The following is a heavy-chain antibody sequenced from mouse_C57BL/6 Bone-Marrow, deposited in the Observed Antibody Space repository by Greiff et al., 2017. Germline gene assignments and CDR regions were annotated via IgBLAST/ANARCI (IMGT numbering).Heavy chain of an antibody. J-gene: IGHJ2*01. CDR1: GYTFTSYW. V-gene: IGHV1-69*01. CDR2: IDPSDSYT. Sequence: QVQLQQPGAELVMPGASVKLSCKASGYTFTSYWMHWVKQRPGQGLEWIGEIDPSDSYTTYNQKFKGKSTLTVDKSSSTAYMQLSSLTSEDSAVYYCARGGYVPDYWGQGTTLTVSS. D-gene: IGHD3-2*02. CDR3: ARGGYVPDY.